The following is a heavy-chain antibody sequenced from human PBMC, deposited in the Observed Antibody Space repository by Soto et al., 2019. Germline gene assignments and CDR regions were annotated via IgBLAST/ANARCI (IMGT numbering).Heavy chain of an antibody. CDR2: FSGSGGAT. D-gene: IGHD3-10*01. CDR1: GFIATNYA. Sequence: GGSLRLSCAATGFIATNYAMSWVRQAPGKGLEWVSGFSGSGGATLYGDSGKGRFSLSRDSSRNTIYLQMDRLRAEDTAGYFCAKAGGDYWGQGTVVTVSS. J-gene: IGHJ4*02. CDR3: AKAGGDY. V-gene: IGHV3-23*01.